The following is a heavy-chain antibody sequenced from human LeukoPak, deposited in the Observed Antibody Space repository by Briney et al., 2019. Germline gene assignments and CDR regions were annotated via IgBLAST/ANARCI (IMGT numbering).Heavy chain of an antibody. J-gene: IGHJ4*02. D-gene: IGHD6-19*01. CDR3: ARDPSNTSGWYIYFDY. CDR2: ISAYNGDT. CDR1: GFTFNNYG. V-gene: IGHV1-18*01. Sequence: ASVKVSCKASGFTFNNYGISWARQAPGQGLEWMGWISAYNGDTHYEQKFQGRDTLTTDTSTRTAYMELRSLRSDDTAMYYCARDPSNTSGWYIYFDYWGQGTLVTVSP.